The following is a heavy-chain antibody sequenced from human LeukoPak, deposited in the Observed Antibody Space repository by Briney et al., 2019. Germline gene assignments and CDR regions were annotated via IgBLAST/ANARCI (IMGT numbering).Heavy chain of an antibody. Sequence: GGSLRLSCAASGFTFSSYSMNWVRQAPGKGLEWVSSISSSSSYIYYADSVKGRFTISRDNAKDSLYLQMNSLRAEDTAVYYCARADSGYPDYWGQGTLVTVSS. D-gene: IGHD5-12*01. CDR2: ISSSSSYI. CDR3: ARADSGYPDY. J-gene: IGHJ4*02. V-gene: IGHV3-21*01. CDR1: GFTFSSYS.